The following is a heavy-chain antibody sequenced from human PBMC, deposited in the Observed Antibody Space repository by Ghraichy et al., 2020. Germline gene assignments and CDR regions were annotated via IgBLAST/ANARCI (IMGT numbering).Heavy chain of an antibody. CDR2: MNPNSGNT. J-gene: IGHJ6*02. CDR3: ATRYSNYGGRDYYYYYGMDV. V-gene: IGHV1-8*01. D-gene: IGHD4-11*01. Sequence: ASVKVSCKASGYTFTSYDINWVRQATGQGLEWMGWMNPNSGNTGYAQKFQGRVTMTRNTSISTAYMELSSLRSEDTAVYYCATRYSNYGGRDYYYYYGMDVWGQGTTVTVSS. CDR1: GYTFTSYD.